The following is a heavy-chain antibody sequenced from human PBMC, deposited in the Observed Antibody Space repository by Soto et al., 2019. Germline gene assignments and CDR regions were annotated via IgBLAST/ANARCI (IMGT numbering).Heavy chain of an antibody. CDR3: ARDRFLIAAAGTGHYGMDV. Sequence: ASVKVSCKASGYTFTSYDINWVRQATGQGLEWMGWMNPNSGNTGYAQKFQGRVTMTRNTSISTAYMELSSLRSEDTAVYYCARDRFLIAAAGTGHYGMDVWGQGTTVTVSS. V-gene: IGHV1-8*01. D-gene: IGHD6-13*01. CDR2: MNPNSGNT. CDR1: GYTFTSYD. J-gene: IGHJ6*02.